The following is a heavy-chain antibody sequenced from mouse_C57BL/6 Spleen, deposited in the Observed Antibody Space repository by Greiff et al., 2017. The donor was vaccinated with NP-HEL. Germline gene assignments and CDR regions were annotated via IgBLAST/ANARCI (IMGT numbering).Heavy chain of an antibody. CDR3: ARTPLRSYAMDY. CDR1: GYTFTDYY. J-gene: IGHJ4*01. CDR2: INPNNGGT. Sequence: EVQLQQSGPELVKPGASVKISCKASGYTFTDYYMNWVKQSHGKSLEWIGDINPNNGGTSYNQKFKGKATLTVDKSSSTAYMELRSLTSEDSAVYYCARTPLRSYAMDYWGQGTSVTVSS. D-gene: IGHD1-1*01. V-gene: IGHV1-26*01.